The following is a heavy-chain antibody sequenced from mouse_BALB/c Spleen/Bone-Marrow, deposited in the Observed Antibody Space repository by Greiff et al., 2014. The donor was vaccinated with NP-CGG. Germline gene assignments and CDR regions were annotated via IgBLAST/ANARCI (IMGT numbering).Heavy chain of an antibody. V-gene: IGHV1S22*01. J-gene: IGHJ4*01. CDR2: IYPGSGST. Sequence: LQQPGSELVRPGASVKLSCKASGYTFTSYWMHWVRQRPGQGLEWIGNIYPGSGSTNYDEKFKSKATLTVDTSSSTAYMQLSSLTSEDSAVYYCRSYDYAMDYWGQGTSVTGSS. CDR3: RSYDYAMDY. CDR1: GYTFTSYW. D-gene: IGHD1-1*01.